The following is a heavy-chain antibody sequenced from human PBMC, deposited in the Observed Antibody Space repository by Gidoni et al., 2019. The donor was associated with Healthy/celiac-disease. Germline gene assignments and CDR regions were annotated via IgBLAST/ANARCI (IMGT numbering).Heavy chain of an antibody. CDR3: ATQRGYSYGFDY. CDR1: GVTFSSYG. CDR2: IWYDGSNK. D-gene: IGHD5-18*01. Sequence: QVQLVESGGGVVQPGRSLRLSCAASGVTFSSYGMHWVRQAPGKGLEWVAVIWYDGSNKYYADSVKGRFTISRDNSKNTLYLQMNSLRAEDTAVYYCATQRGYSYGFDYWGQGTLVTVSS. J-gene: IGHJ4*02. V-gene: IGHV3-33*01.